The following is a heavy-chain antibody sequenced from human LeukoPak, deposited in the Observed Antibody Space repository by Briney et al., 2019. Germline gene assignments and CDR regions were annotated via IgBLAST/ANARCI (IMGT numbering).Heavy chain of an antibody. CDR1: GFTLSSYW. J-gene: IGHJ4*02. V-gene: IGHV3-7*01. Sequence: GGSLRLSCVASGFTLSSYWMNWVRQPPGKGLEWVAIIKQDGSEKYYVDSVKGRFTISRDNAKNSVYLQMNSLRAEDTAVYYCARGNGFVIDYWGQGTLVTVSS. CDR3: ARGNGFVIDY. CDR2: IKQDGSEK. D-gene: IGHD2-8*01.